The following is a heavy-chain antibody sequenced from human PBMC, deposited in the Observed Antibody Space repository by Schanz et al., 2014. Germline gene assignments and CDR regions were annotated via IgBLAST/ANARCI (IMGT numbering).Heavy chain of an antibody. CDR2: IGYDGSEK. CDR1: RFTISRNP. CDR3: ARDGDFDY. J-gene: IGHJ4*02. Sequence: QVHLVESGGGVVQPGRSLRLSCTGSRFTISRNPIHWVRQAPGKGLEWVANIGYDGSEKYYVDSVKGRFTISRDNSKDTLFLQMSSLRAEDTAVYYCARDGDFDYWGQGTLVTVSS. V-gene: IGHV3-33*08.